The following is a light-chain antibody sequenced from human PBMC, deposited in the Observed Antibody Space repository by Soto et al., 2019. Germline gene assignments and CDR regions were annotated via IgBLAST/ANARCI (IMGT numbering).Light chain of an antibody. CDR1: QSISSW. V-gene: IGKV1-5*01. CDR3: QQYNSYSWT. Sequence: DIHMSQSPSTLSASVGDRVTITGRASQSISSWLAWYQQKPGKAPKLLIYDPSSLESGVPSRFSGSGSGTEFTLTISSLQPDDFATYYCQQYNSYSWTFGQGTKVEIK. J-gene: IGKJ1*01. CDR2: DPS.